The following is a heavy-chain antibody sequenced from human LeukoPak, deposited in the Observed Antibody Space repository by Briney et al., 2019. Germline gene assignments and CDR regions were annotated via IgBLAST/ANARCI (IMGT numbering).Heavy chain of an antibody. CDR2: IIDSSSHT. D-gene: IGHD5-18*01. CDR1: GFTFSDYY. V-gene: IGHV3-11*06. Sequence: GGSLRLSCASSGFTFSDYYMIWIRQAPGKGREGGSYIIDSSSHTNYADSVKGRFTISRRNAKNALSLQMNSLRVGDTAIYYCSRVPHGYSVDAWGEGNLVTLS. CDR3: SRVPHGYSVDA. J-gene: IGHJ5*02.